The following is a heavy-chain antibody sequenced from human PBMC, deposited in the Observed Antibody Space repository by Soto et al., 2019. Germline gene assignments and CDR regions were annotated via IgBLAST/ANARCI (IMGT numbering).Heavy chain of an antibody. CDR1: GFTFSSYS. J-gene: IGHJ4*01. V-gene: IGHV3-64D*06. D-gene: IGHD2-15*01. Sequence: PGGSLRLSCAASGFTFSSYSMNWVRQAPGKGLEYVSAISSNGGSTHYADSVKGRFTISRDNSKNTLYLQMSSLRADDTAVYYCVKFDCSGGNCYFGYWGHGTLVTVSS. CDR3: VKFDCSGGNCYFGY. CDR2: ISSNGGST.